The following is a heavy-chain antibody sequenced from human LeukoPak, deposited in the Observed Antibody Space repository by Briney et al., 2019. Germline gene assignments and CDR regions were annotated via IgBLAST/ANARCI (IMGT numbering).Heavy chain of an antibody. CDR2: ICGNGGST. CDR1: GFSFSSYV. Sequence: PGGSLRLSCVASGFSFSSYVMNWVRPAPWTGLEWVSAICGNGGSTYYADSVKGRFTISRDNSKNTLSLQTNTLRAADTAVYYCAKGIELWLTYFDHWGQGTLVTASS. V-gene: IGHV3-23*01. D-gene: IGHD5-18*01. J-gene: IGHJ4*02. CDR3: AKGIELWLTYFDH.